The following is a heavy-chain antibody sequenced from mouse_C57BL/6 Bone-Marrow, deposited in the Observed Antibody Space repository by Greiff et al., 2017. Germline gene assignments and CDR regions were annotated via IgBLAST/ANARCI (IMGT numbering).Heavy chain of an antibody. CDR2: IDPSDSYT. D-gene: IGHD2-4*01. CDR3: ARYYDYGAWFAY. V-gene: IGHV1-69*01. J-gene: IGHJ3*01. Sequence: QVQLKQPGAELVMPGASVKLSCKASGYTFTSYWMHWVKQRPGQGLEWIGEIDPSDSYTNYNQKFKGKSTLTVDKSSSTAYMQLSSLTSEDSAVYYCARYYDYGAWFAYWGQGTLVTVSA. CDR1: GYTFTSYW.